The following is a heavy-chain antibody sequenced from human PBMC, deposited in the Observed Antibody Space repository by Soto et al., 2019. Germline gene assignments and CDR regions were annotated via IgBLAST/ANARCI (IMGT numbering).Heavy chain of an antibody. CDR2: IYYSGST. CDR1: GGSISSSSYY. CDR3: ARRLWSYNWFDP. J-gene: IGHJ5*02. Sequence: SETLSLTCTVSGGSISSSSYYWGWIRQPPGKGLEWIGSIYYSGSTYYNPSLKSRVTISVDTSKNQSSLKLSSVTAADTAVYYCARRLWSYNWFDPWGQGTLVTVSS. V-gene: IGHV4-39*01. D-gene: IGHD3-10*01.